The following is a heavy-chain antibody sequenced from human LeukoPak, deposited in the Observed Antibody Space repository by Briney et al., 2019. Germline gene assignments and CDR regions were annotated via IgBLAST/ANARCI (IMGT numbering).Heavy chain of an antibody. J-gene: IGHJ4*02. CDR1: GFTVSLYY. Sequence: GGSLRLSCAASGFTVSLYYMTWVRQAPGKGLEWVSVIYSGGPTYYADSVKGRFTISRDNSKNTVYLQMNSLRAEDTAVYYCAKEWYSSGWFDYWGQGTLVTVSS. CDR3: AKEWYSSGWFDY. V-gene: IGHV3-53*01. CDR2: IYSGGPT. D-gene: IGHD6-19*01.